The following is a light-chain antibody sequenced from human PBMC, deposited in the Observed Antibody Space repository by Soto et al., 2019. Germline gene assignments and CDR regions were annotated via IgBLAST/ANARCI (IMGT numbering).Light chain of an antibody. V-gene: IGKV3-11*01. J-gene: IGKJ4*01. CDR1: QSVRTY. CDR2: DAW. Sequence: EIVLTQSPATLSLSPGERATLSCRASQSVRTYLAWYQQKPGQAPRLLIYDAWHRATDIPARFSGSGSGTDFTLTISNLEAEDFAVYYCQQRSGWLTFGGGTKVEIK. CDR3: QQRSGWLT.